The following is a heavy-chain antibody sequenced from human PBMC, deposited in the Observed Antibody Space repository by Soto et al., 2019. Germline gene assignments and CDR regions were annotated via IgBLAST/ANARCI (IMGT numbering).Heavy chain of an antibody. D-gene: IGHD6-6*01. Sequence: GDSLKISCKGSGYSFTSYWISWVRQMPGKGLEWMGRIDPSDSYTNYSTSFQGHVTIPADKSISTACLQWSSLKASDTAMYYCARQGGRSSTDYYYYGMDVWGQGTTVTVSS. CDR1: GYSFTSYW. CDR2: IDPSDSYT. CDR3: ARQGGRSSTDYYYYGMDV. J-gene: IGHJ6*02. V-gene: IGHV5-10-1*01.